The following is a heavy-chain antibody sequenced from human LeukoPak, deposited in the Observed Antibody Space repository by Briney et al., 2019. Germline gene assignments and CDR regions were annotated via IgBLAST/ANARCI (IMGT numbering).Heavy chain of an antibody. V-gene: IGHV4-59*08. D-gene: IGHD3-3*01. CDR3: ARGNTKIRFLEWLLDHYFDY. CDR2: IYYSGST. J-gene: IGHJ4*02. Sequence: SETLSLTCTVSGGSISSYYWSWIRQPPGKGLEWIGYIYYSGSTYYNPSLKSRVTISVDTSKNQFSLKLSSVTAADTAVYYCARGNTKIRFLEWLLDHYFDYWGQGTLVTVSS. CDR1: GGSISSYY.